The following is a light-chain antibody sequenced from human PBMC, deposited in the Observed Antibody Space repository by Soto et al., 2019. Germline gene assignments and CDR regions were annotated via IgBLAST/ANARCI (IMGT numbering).Light chain of an antibody. CDR3: QQYYSTLWT. CDR2: WAS. Sequence: DIVMTQSPDSLAVSLGERATINCKSSQSVLYSSNNKNYLAWYQQKPGQPPKLLIYWASTRESGVPDRFSGGGSGTDFTLTISSLQAEDVAVYYCQQYYSTLWTFGQGTKVDNK. V-gene: IGKV4-1*01. J-gene: IGKJ1*01. CDR1: QSVLYSSNNKNY.